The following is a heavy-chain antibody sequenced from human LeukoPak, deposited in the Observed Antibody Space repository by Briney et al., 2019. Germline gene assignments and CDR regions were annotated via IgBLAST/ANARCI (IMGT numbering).Heavy chain of an antibody. Sequence: SETLSLTCTVSGGSISSYYWSWIRQPPGKGLEWIGYIYYSGSTNYNPSLKSRVTISVDTSKNQFSLKLSSVSAADTAVYYCAAVGDYFDYWGQGTLVTVSS. D-gene: IGHD3-16*01. CDR3: AAVGDYFDY. CDR2: IYYSGST. CDR1: GGSISSYY. J-gene: IGHJ4*02. V-gene: IGHV4-59*01.